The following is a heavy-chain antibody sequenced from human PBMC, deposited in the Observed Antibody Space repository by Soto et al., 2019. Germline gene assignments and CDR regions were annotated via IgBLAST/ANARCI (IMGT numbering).Heavy chain of an antibody. V-gene: IGHV2-5*02. CDR2: IYWDDDK. J-gene: IGHJ4*02. CDR1: GFSLSTSGVG. Sequence: QITLKESGPTLVKPTQTLTLTCTFSGFSLSTSGVGVGWIRQPPGKALEWLALIYWDDDKRYSPSLKSRLTITKDTYKNQVVLTMTNMDPVDTATYYCAHSSIAVASLLYSFDYWGQGTLVTVSS. D-gene: IGHD6-19*01. CDR3: AHSSIAVASLLYSFDY.